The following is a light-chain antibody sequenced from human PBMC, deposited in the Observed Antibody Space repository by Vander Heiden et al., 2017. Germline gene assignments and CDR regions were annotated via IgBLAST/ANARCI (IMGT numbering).Light chain of an antibody. Sequence: QSALTQPPSASGSPGQSVPISCTGTSSDVGGYNYVSWYQQHPGKAPKLMIYEVIKRPSGVPDRFAGSKSGNTASLTVSGLQAEDEADYYCSSYAGSNNVVFGGGTKLTVL. J-gene: IGLJ2*01. CDR2: EVI. CDR3: SSYAGSNNVV. V-gene: IGLV2-8*01. CDR1: SSDVGGYNY.